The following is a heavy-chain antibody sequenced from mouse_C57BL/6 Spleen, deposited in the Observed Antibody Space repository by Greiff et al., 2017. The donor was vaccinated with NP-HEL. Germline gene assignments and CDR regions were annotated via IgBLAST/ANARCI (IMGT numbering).Heavy chain of an antibody. CDR3: ARDRDDGYYVGAMDY. CDR1: GFTFSSYA. CDR2: ISDGGSYT. J-gene: IGHJ4*01. D-gene: IGHD2-3*01. V-gene: IGHV5-4*01. Sequence: DVKLVESGGGLVKPGGSLKLSCAASGFTFSSYAMSWVRQTPEKRLEWVATISDGGSYTYYPDNVKGRFTISRDNAKNNLYLQMSHLKSEDTAMYYCARDRDDGYYVGAMDYWGQGTSVTVSS.